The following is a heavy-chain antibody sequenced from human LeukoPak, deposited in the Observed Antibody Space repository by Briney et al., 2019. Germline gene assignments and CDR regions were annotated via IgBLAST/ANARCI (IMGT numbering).Heavy chain of an antibody. Sequence: ASVKVSFKASGGTFSSYAISWVRQAPGQGLEWMGGIIPIFGTANYAQKFQGRVTITTDESTSTAYMELSSLRSEDTAVYYCARDNYAGANWFDPWGQGTLATVSS. J-gene: IGHJ5*02. CDR2: IIPIFGTA. CDR1: GGTFSSYA. CDR3: ARDNYAGANWFDP. D-gene: IGHD1-7*01. V-gene: IGHV1-69*05.